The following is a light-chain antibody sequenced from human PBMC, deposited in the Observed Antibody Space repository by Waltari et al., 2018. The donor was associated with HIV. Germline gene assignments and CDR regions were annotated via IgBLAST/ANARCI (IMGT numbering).Light chain of an antibody. CDR3: DARDSSGYHVV. V-gene: IGLV3-19*01. Sequence: SSNLTQDASVSVALGQTVRITCQGDSLRSYYASWYQQKPGQAPVVVFFGRNNRPSGIPDRFSGASSGNTASLTITGAQAEDEADYYCDARDSSGYHVVFGGGTKVTVL. J-gene: IGLJ2*01. CDR1: SLRSYY. CDR2: GRN.